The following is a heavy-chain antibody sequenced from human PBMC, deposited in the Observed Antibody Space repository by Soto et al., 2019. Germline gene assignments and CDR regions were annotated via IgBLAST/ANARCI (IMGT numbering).Heavy chain of an antibody. J-gene: IGHJ6*02. V-gene: IGHV4-31*03. Sequence: SETLSLTCTVSGGSISSANYYWSWIRQHPGKGLEWIGYIYYSGSTYYNPSLKSRVTISVDTSKNQFSLNLTSVTAADTAVYYCARDYSVWFGGDYYFYGLDVWGQGTTVTVSS. D-gene: IGHD3-10*01. CDR3: ARDYSVWFGGDYYFYGLDV. CDR1: GGSISSANYY. CDR2: IYYSGST.